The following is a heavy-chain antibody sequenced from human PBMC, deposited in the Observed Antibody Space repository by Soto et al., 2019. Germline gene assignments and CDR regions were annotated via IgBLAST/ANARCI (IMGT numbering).Heavy chain of an antibody. CDR1: GGSFSGYY. CDR2: INHSGST. D-gene: IGHD3-16*01. CDR3: ARGGGQGDYYYYYYYMDV. J-gene: IGHJ6*03. V-gene: IGHV4-34*01. Sequence: SETLSLTCAVYGGSFSGYYWSWIRQPPGKGLEWIWEINHSGSTNYNPSLKSRVTISVDTSKNQFSLKLSSVTAADTAVYYCARGGGQGDYYYYYYYMDVWGKGTTVTVSS.